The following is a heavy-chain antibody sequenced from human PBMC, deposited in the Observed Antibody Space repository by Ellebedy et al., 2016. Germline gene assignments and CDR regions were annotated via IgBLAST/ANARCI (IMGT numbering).Heavy chain of an antibody. CDR3: VVRLPMII. CDR1: GFSFSSHW. CDR2: IDNDGNTA. D-gene: IGHD3-22*01. V-gene: IGHV3-74*01. Sequence: GGSLRLSCAGSGFSFSSHWMHWIRQAPGKGLVWVSGIDNDGNTARYADSVKGRCTISRDNSKNTLYLQMSSLRAEDTATYYCVVRLPMIIWGQGTLVTVSS. J-gene: IGHJ4*02.